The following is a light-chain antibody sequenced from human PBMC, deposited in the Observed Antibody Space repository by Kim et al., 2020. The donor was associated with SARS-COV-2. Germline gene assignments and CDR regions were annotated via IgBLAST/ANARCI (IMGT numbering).Light chain of an antibody. J-gene: IGKJ1*01. CDR1: QSISSW. CDR3: QQYNSFWT. CDR2: KAS. V-gene: IGKV1-5*03. Sequence: SASGGDRVTLTCRASQSISSWLAWYQQKPGKAPKLLIYKASSLESGVPSRFSGSGSGTEFTLTISSLQPDDFATYYCQQYNSFWTFGQGTKVEIK.